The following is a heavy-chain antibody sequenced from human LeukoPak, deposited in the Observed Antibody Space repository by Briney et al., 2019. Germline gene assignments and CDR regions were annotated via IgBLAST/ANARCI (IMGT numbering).Heavy chain of an antibody. J-gene: IGHJ4*02. D-gene: IGHD4-23*01. V-gene: IGHV3-23*01. CDR2: ISDSGDNT. CDR1: GFTFSSYA. Sequence: GGSLRPSCAASGFTFSSYAMSWVRQAPGKGLEWASSISDSGDNTYYTDSVKGRFTISRDNSKNTLYLQMNSLRADDTAVYYCAKVVGGNSPESGYWGQGILVTVSS. CDR3: AKVVGGNSPESGY.